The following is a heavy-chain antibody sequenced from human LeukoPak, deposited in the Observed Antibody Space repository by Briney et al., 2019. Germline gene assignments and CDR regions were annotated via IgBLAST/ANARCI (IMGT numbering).Heavy chain of an antibody. CDR2: ISYDGSNK. Sequence: GGSLRLSCAASGFTFSSYGMHWVRQAPGKGLEWVAVISYDGSNKYYADSVKGRFTISRDNSKNTLYLQMNSLRAEDTAVYYCAKASGIYYGLYFDYWGQGTLVTVSS. CDR1: GFTFSSYG. CDR3: AKASGIYYGLYFDY. V-gene: IGHV3-30*18. D-gene: IGHD3-10*01. J-gene: IGHJ4*02.